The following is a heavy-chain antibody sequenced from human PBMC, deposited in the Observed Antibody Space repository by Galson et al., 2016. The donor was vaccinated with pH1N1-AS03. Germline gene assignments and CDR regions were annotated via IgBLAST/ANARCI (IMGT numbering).Heavy chain of an antibody. Sequence: SETLSLTCDVSGYSIRTGYYWGWIRQPPGKGLEWIGSIYHTGTSHYNPSVKSRVIISVDTSKNQFSLKLSSVSAADTAVYYCVRGGREIRSDAIFPGGADSWGRGILVSVSS. J-gene: IGHJ4*02. V-gene: IGHV4-38-2*01. D-gene: IGHD2-15*01. CDR3: VRGGREIRSDAIFPGGADS. CDR1: GYSIRTGYY. CDR2: IYHTGTS.